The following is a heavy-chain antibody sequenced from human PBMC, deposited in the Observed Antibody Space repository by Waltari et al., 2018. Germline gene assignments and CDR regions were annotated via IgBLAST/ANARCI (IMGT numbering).Heavy chain of an antibody. CDR3: AKNGGSSWFDP. D-gene: IGHD2-8*01. CDR2: IFSNADK. CDR1: GFSLNTFGVG. Sequence: QITLKESGPTLVKPTQTLTLTCTFSGFSLNTFGVGVGWIRQPPRKALEWLALIFSNADKPYSPSLKGRLTITKDTSEKLVVLTMTNVDPMDTAKYYCAKNGGSSWFDPWGQGVLVTVSS. V-gene: IGHV2-5*01. J-gene: IGHJ5*02.